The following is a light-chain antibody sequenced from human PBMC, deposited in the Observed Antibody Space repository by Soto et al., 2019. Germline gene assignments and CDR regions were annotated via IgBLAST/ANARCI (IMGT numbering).Light chain of an antibody. V-gene: IGKV1-5*03. CDR3: QQYKSYPLT. CDR2: KAS. CDR1: QSINSW. J-gene: IGKJ4*01. Sequence: DIQMTQSPSTLSAFVGDRVTITCRASQSINSWLAWYQQKPGNAPKLLISKASSLETGVPSRFSGSESGTEFTFTISSLQPDDFATYYCQQYKSYPLTFGGGTKVEIK.